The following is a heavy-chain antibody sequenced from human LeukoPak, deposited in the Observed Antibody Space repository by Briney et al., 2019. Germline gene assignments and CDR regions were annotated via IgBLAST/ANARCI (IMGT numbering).Heavy chain of an antibody. CDR1: GSSIASRNW. CDR3: ARKTDAKSYYPD. Sequence: SETLSLTCSVSGSSIASRNWWGWIRQPPGKGLEWIGYIYYTGSIYYNPSLKSRVTMSVDTSKNQFSLRLSSVTAVDTAVYYCARKTDAKSYYPDWGQGTLVTVSS. CDR2: IYYTGSI. D-gene: IGHD3-10*01. J-gene: IGHJ4*02. V-gene: IGHV4-28*05.